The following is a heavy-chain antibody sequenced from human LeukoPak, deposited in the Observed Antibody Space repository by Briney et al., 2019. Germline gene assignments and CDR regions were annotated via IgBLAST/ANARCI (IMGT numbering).Heavy chain of an antibody. V-gene: IGHV1-3*01. CDR1: GYTFTSYA. J-gene: IGHJ3*02. CDR2: INAGNGNT. CDR3: ARGFGAPPFYYGSGSYCGAFDI. D-gene: IGHD3-10*01. Sequence: ASVKVSCKASGYTFTSYAMHWVRQAPGQRLEWMGWINAGNGNTKYSQKFQGWVTMTRDTSISTAYMELSRLRSDDTAVYYCARGFGAPPFYYGSGSYCGAFDIWGQGTMVTVSS.